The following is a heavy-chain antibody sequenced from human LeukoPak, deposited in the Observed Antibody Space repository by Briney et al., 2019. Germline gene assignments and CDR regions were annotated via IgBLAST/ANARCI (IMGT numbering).Heavy chain of an antibody. V-gene: IGHV4-4*07. D-gene: IGHD6-19*01. CDR2: IYTSGST. CDR1: GGSISSYY. J-gene: IGHJ4*02. CDR3: ARDSRPSSGDREVLDY. Sequence: SETLSLTCTVSGGSISSYYWSWIRQPAGKGLEWIGRIYTSGSTNYNPSLKSRVTMSVDTSKNQFSLKLSSVTAADTAVYYCARDSRPSSGDREVLDYWGQGTLVTVSS.